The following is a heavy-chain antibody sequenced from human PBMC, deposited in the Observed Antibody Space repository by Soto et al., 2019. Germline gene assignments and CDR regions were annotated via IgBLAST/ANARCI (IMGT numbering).Heavy chain of an antibody. CDR1: GGSIDSGGFS. Sequence: QLQLQESGSGLVKPSQTLSLTCAVSGGSIDSGGFSWSWIRQPPGKGLEGIGYISHIETPYYNPSLESRVTISVDRSKNQFSLRLSSVTAADTAVYYCARVNTRNYYYGLDVWGQGTTVTVSS. V-gene: IGHV4-30-2*01. J-gene: IGHJ6*02. CDR3: ARVNTRNYYYGLDV. D-gene: IGHD5-18*01. CDR2: ISHIETP.